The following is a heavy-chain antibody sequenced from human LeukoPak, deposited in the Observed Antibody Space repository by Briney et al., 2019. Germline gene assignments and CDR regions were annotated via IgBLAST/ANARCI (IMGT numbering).Heavy chain of an antibody. CDR1: GGSISSYY. CDR2: INHSGST. Sequence: SETLSLTCTVSGGSISSYYWSWIRQPPGKGLEWIGEINHSGSTNYNPSLKSRVTISVDTSKNQFSLKLSSVTAADTAVYYCARGYYDYVWGSYRSRYYYYMDVWGKGTTVTVSS. V-gene: IGHV4-34*01. CDR3: ARGYYDYVWGSYRSRYYYYMDV. J-gene: IGHJ6*03. D-gene: IGHD3-16*02.